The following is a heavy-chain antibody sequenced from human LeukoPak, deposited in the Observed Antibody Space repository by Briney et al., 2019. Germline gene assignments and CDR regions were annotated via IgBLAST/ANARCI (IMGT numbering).Heavy chain of an antibody. D-gene: IGHD3-22*01. J-gene: IGHJ6*03. Sequence: SETLSLTCTVSGGSISSSNYHWGWIRQPPGKGLEWIGYIYYSGSTYYNPSLRSRVTISVDTSKNQFSLKLSSVTAADTAVYYCARSSEGRYYYDSSGFSYYYYYMDVWGKGTTVTISS. CDR3: ARSSEGRYYYDSSGFSYYYYYMDV. V-gene: IGHV4-61*05. CDR2: IYYSGST. CDR1: GGSISSSNYH.